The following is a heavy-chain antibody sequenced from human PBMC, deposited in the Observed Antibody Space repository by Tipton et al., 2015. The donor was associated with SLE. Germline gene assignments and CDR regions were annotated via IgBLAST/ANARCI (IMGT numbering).Heavy chain of an antibody. Sequence: AGLVKPSETLSLTCGVYGASFSGYYWNWIRQPPGKGLEWIGEINESGSSKYNPSLKSGVTISVDASKNQFSLKLSSVTAADTAVYYCARHVVAVAGVDYWGQGTLVTVSS. CDR1: GASFSGYY. CDR3: ARHVVAVAGVDY. J-gene: IGHJ4*02. CDR2: INESGSS. V-gene: IGHV4-34*01. D-gene: IGHD6-19*01.